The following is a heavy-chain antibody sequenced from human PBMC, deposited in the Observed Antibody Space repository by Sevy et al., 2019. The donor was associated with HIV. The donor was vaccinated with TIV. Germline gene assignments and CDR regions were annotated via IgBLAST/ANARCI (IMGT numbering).Heavy chain of an antibody. V-gene: IGHV3-7*01. Sequence: GGSLRLSCAASGFTFSGYWMSWVRQAPGKGLEWVANIDQDGSEKYYVDSVEGRFTISRDNTKKSLYLQMNSLRAEDTAVYYCARDYYYGSGRGLANYWGQGTRVTVSS. D-gene: IGHD3-10*01. CDR3: ARDYYYGSGRGLANY. CDR1: GFTFSGYW. J-gene: IGHJ4*02. CDR2: IDQDGSEK.